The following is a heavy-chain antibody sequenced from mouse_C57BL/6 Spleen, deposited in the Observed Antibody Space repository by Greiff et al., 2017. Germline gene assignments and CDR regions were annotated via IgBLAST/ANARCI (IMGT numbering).Heavy chain of an antibody. Sequence: VKLVESGPGLVAPSQSLSITCTVSGFSFTSYGVHWVRQPPGKGLEWLVVIWSDGSTTYNSALKSRLSISKDNSKSQVFLKMNSLQTDDTAMYYCARTITTVGAMDYWGQGTSVTVSS. V-gene: IGHV2-6*03. CDR2: IWSDGST. CDR3: ARTITTVGAMDY. CDR1: GFSFTSYG. J-gene: IGHJ4*01. D-gene: IGHD1-1*01.